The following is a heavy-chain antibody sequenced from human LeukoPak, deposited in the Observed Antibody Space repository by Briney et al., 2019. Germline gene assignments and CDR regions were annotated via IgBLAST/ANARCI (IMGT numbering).Heavy chain of an antibody. Sequence: PGGSLRLSCAASTFTFRTFAMHWVRQAPGKGLEWVAVISYDGSNKYYADSVKGRFTISRDSSKNTLYLQMNSLRAEDTAVYHCAKGLVGTEYLQHWGQGTLVTVSS. CDR2: ISYDGSNK. CDR3: AKGLVGTEYLQH. D-gene: IGHD2-8*02. CDR1: TFTFRTFA. V-gene: IGHV3-30*04. J-gene: IGHJ1*01.